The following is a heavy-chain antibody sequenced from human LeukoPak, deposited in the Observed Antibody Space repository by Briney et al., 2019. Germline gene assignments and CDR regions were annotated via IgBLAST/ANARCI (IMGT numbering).Heavy chain of an antibody. V-gene: IGHV1-18*01. CDR2: ISAYNGNT. Sequence: GASVKVSCKASGYTFTSYGISWVRQAPGQGLEWMGWISAYNGNTNYAQKLQGRVTMTTDTSTSTAYMELRSLRSDDTAVYYCARDSLITIFGVVNSNWFDPWGQGTLVTVSS. CDR1: GYTFTSYG. J-gene: IGHJ5*02. D-gene: IGHD3-3*01. CDR3: ARDSLITIFGVVNSNWFDP.